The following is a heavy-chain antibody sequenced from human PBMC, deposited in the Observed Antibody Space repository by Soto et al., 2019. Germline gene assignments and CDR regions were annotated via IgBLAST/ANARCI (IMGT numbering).Heavy chain of an antibody. V-gene: IGHV5-51*01. Sequence: PRESLKISCKGSGYTFTNYWIAWVRQMPGKGLEWMGIIFPGDPETRYSPSFQGQVTMSADKPISTAYLQWSSLKASDSATYYCARKYYYGAGTLDYWGQGTLVTVSS. J-gene: IGHJ4*02. CDR2: IFPGDPET. CDR3: ARKYYYGAGTLDY. D-gene: IGHD3-10*01. CDR1: GYTFTNYW.